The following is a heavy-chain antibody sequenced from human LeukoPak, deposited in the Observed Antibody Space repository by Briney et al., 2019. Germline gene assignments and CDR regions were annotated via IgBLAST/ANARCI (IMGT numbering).Heavy chain of an antibody. CDR1: GFTFRSYS. D-gene: IGHD3-10*01. V-gene: IGHV3-21*01. CDR3: ARPSTITMVRGVILPLGY. Sequence: GGSLRLSCAASGFTFRSYSMDWVRQAPGKGPEWVSSISSSSSYIYYADSVKGRFTISRDNAKNSLYLQMNSLRAEDTAVYYCARPSTITMVRGVILPLGYWGQGTLVTVSS. CDR2: ISSSSSYI. J-gene: IGHJ4*02.